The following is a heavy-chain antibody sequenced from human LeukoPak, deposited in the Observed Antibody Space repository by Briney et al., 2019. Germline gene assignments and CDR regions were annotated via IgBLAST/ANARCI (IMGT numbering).Heavy chain of an antibody. J-gene: IGHJ4*02. Sequence: ASVEVSCKASGGTFSSYAISWVRQAPGQGLEWMGGIIPIFGTANYAQKFQGRVTITTDESTSTAYMELSSLRSEDTAVYYCARVHYYDSSGYYHYFDYWGQGTLVTVSS. CDR2: IIPIFGTA. V-gene: IGHV1-69*05. D-gene: IGHD3-22*01. CDR1: GGTFSSYA. CDR3: ARVHYYDSSGYYHYFDY.